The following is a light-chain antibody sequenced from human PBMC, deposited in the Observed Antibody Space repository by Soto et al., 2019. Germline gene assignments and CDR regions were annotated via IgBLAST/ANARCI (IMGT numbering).Light chain of an antibody. CDR1: QSVGSH. Sequence: EIVLTQSPATLSSSPGERATLSCRASQSVGSHLSWYQQKPNQAPRRLIYDASNRATGIPARFSGSGSGTDFTLTISSLEPEDCAIYYCQQRSNWRLTFGGGTKVEIK. CDR3: QQRSNWRLT. CDR2: DAS. V-gene: IGKV3-11*01. J-gene: IGKJ4*01.